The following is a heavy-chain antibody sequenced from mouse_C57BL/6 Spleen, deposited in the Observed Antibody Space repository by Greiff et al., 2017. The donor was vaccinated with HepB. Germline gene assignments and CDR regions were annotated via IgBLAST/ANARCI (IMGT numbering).Heavy chain of an antibody. CDR1: GYSITSGYY. V-gene: IGHV3-6*01. Sequence: QSGPGLVKPSQSLSLTCSVTGYSITSGYYWNWIRQFPGNKLEWMGYISYDGSNNYNPSLKNRISITRDTSKNQFFLKLNSVTTEDTATYYCARDSGYGSGYYFDYWGQGTTLTVSS. J-gene: IGHJ2*01. CDR2: ISYDGSN. D-gene: IGHD1-1*01. CDR3: ARDSGYGSGYYFDY.